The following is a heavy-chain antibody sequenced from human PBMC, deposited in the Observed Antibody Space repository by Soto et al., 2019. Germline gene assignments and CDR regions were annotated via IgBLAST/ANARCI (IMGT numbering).Heavy chain of an antibody. J-gene: IGHJ6*02. D-gene: IGHD1-1*01. CDR3: ASSLGQLEPRPSV. V-gene: IGHV4-39*01. CDR1: GGSISSSSYY. Sequence: SETLSLTCTVSGGSISSSSYYWGWIRQPPGRGLEWIGSIYYSGSTYYNPSLKSRVTISVDTSKNQFSLKLSSVTAADTAVYYCASSLGQLEPRPSVWGQGTTVTVSS. CDR2: IYYSGST.